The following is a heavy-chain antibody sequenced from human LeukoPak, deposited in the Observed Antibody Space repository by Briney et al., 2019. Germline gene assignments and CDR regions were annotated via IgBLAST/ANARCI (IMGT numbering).Heavy chain of an antibody. V-gene: IGHV4-39*01. Sequence: SETLSLTCTFSDGDIYTSPYYWGWIRQPPGKGLEWIGSVYYSGSTYYNPSLKSRVTISIDTSKKQFSLKVNSVTAADTAVYYCARFFKGGDNGDYSDYWGQGTLVTVPS. CDR3: ARFFKGGDNGDYSDY. J-gene: IGHJ4*02. CDR2: VYYSGST. CDR1: DGDIYTSPYY. D-gene: IGHD4-17*01.